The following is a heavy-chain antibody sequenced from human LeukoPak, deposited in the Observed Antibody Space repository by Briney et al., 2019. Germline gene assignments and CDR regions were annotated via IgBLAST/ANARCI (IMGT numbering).Heavy chain of an antibody. J-gene: IGHJ5*02. CDR1: EGTFSSYA. Sequence: SVKVSCKASEGTFSSYAISWVRQAPGQGLEWMGRIIPIFGTANYAQKFEGRVTITTDESTSTAYMELSSLRTEDTAVYYCAREMFSRRKPGYCSGGSCSNWFDPWGQGTLVTVSS. V-gene: IGHV1-69*05. CDR3: AREMFSRRKPGYCSGGSCSNWFDP. D-gene: IGHD2-15*01. CDR2: IIPIFGTA.